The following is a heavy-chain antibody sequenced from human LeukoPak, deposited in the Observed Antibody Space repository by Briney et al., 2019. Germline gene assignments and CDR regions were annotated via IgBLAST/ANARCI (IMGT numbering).Heavy chain of an antibody. CDR3: ARDPKGGFSYGWGAFDI. D-gene: IGHD5-18*01. J-gene: IGHJ3*02. CDR2: ISYDGSNK. CDR1: EFTFCSYA. Sequence: GGSLRLSCAASEFTFCSYAMNWVRQAPGKGLEWVAVISYDGSNKYYADSVKGRSTISRDNSKNTLYLQMNSLRAEDTAVYYCARDPKGGFSYGWGAFDIWGQGTMVTVSS. V-gene: IGHV3-30-3*01.